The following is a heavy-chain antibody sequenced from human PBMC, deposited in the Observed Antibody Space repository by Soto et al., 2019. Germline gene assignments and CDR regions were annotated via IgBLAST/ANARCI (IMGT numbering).Heavy chain of an antibody. CDR2: TYTAGRT. CDR1: GFTVSANY. Sequence: PGGSLRLSCAASGFTVSANYLGWVRQAPGKGLEWVSVTYTAGRTYYADSVKGRFTISRDNSKKTLYLQMNSLRPEDTALYYCAKDEYYYSRSGYYIFDSWGQGTLVTVSS. V-gene: IGHV3-66*01. D-gene: IGHD3-22*01. J-gene: IGHJ4*02. CDR3: AKDEYYYSRSGYYIFDS.